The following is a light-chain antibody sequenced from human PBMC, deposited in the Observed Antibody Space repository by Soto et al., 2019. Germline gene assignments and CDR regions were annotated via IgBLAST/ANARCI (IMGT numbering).Light chain of an antibody. J-gene: IGLJ1*01. V-gene: IGLV2-8*01. Sequence: SVLPQPPSASGSPGQSVTISFTGTISDVGGYNYVSWYQQHPGKAPKLMIYEVSKRPSGVPDRFSGSKSGNTASLTVSGLQAEDEADYYCSSYAGSNNYVFGAGTKVTVL. CDR2: EVS. CDR1: ISDVGGYNY. CDR3: SSYAGSNNYV.